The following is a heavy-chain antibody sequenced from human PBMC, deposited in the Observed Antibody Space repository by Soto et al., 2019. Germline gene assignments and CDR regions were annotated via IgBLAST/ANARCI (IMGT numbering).Heavy chain of an antibody. CDR1: GFPLSTYG. J-gene: IGHJ6*02. CDR3: ARIRGYWYGMDV. Sequence: EVQLLESGGGLVQPGGSLRLSCAASGFPLSTYGMSWVRQAPGKGLEWVSSITGTGGDTYYADSVKGRFTSSRDNSNNILYLQMNSLSVEDTAVYSCARIRGYWYGMDVWGQGTTITVSS. CDR2: ITGTGGDT. V-gene: IGHV3-23*01.